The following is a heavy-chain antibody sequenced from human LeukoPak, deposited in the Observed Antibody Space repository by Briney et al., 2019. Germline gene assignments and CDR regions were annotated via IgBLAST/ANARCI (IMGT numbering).Heavy chain of an antibody. D-gene: IGHD5-24*01. CDR2: IYYSGSA. CDR1: VGSISSYY. V-gene: IGHV4-59*01. J-gene: IGHJ4*02. CDR3: ARAGRDGYNDDY. Sequence: SETLSLTCTVSVGSISSYYGSWIRQPPGKGLEGIGYIYYSGSANYNPSLKSRVTISVDTSKNQFSLKLSSVTAADTAVYYCARAGRDGYNDDYWGQGTLVTVSS.